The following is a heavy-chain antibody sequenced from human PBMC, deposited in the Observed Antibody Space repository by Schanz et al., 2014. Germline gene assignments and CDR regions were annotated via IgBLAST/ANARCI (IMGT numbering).Heavy chain of an antibody. V-gene: IGHV3-53*01. CDR3: ARDEGRDGYNLAFDV. CDR2: VYMSAAST. D-gene: IGHD5-12*01. Sequence: EVQLVESGGGLIQPGGSLRLYCAVSGFTVNTNYMSWVRQAPGKGLEWVSTVYMSAASTRYADSVKGRFIISRDSSKNTLFLQMNSLRPEDTALYFCARDEGRDGYNLAFDVWGQGTLVTVSS. CDR1: GFTVNTNY. J-gene: IGHJ3*01.